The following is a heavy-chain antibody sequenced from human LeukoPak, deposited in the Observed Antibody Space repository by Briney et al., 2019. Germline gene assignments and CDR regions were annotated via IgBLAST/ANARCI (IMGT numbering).Heavy chain of an antibody. CDR3: ASSRRYSSSWYLWGTYFDY. CDR1: GYSITSAYY. Sequence: SETLSLTCTVSGYSITSAYYWGWIRQSPGKGLAWIGSIYHSGSSYYNPSLKSRVTISVDTSKNQFSLKLSSVTAADTAVYYCASSRRYSSSWYLWGTYFDYWGQGTLVTVSS. V-gene: IGHV4-38-2*02. D-gene: IGHD6-13*01. CDR2: IYHSGSS. J-gene: IGHJ4*02.